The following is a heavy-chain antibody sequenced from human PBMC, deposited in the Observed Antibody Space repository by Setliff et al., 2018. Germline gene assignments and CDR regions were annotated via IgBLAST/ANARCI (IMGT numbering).Heavy chain of an antibody. Sequence: SETLSLTCAVYGGSFSTYYWIWIRQPPGKGLEWIGEINHSGSTNYNPSLKSRVTISVDTSKNQFSLILSSVTAADTAVYYCASEHESASRQTYFDSWGQGTLVTVSS. CDR1: GGSFSTYY. CDR3: ASEHESASRQTYFDS. CDR2: INHSGST. V-gene: IGHV4-34*01. J-gene: IGHJ4*02. D-gene: IGHD2-15*01.